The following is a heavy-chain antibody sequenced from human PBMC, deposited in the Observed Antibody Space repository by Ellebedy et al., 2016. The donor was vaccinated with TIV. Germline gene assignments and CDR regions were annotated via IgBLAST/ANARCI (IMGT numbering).Heavy chain of an antibody. V-gene: IGHV1-2*02. Sequence: ASVKVSCXASGYTFVNHYIYWVRQAPGQGLEWMGWINPNSGATDYAQKFQGRVTMTRDTSTSTAYMELSRLTSDDTAVYYCARDEGTAMGTIDYWGQGTLVTVSS. CDR2: INPNSGAT. D-gene: IGHD5-18*01. J-gene: IGHJ4*02. CDR1: GYTFVNHY. CDR3: ARDEGTAMGTIDY.